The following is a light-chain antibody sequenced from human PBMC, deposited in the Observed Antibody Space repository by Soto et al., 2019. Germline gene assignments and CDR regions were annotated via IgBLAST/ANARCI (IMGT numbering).Light chain of an antibody. CDR2: GAS. V-gene: IGKV1D-16*01. J-gene: IGKJ4*01. CDR3: QQYNIYPLT. Sequence: DVQMTQSPSSLSASVGDRVTITCRASQDINSYLAWYQQKPGNAPKSLIYGASSLQTGVPSRFSGSESRTDFTLTISNLQPEDSATYYCQQYNIYPLTFGGGTKVEIK. CDR1: QDINSY.